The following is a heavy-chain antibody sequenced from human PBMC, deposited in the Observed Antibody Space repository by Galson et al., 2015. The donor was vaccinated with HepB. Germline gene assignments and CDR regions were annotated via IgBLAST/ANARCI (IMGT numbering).Heavy chain of an antibody. CDR3: ARDRDYYDSSGPNAFDI. J-gene: IGHJ3*02. D-gene: IGHD3-22*01. Sequence: SLRLSCAASGFTFSSYGMHWVRQAPGKGLEWVAVIWYDGSNKYYADSVKGRFTISRDNSKNTLYLQMNSLRAEDTAVYYCARDRDYYDSSGPNAFDIWGQGTRVTVAS. CDR2: IWYDGSNK. V-gene: IGHV3-33*08. CDR1: GFTFSSYG.